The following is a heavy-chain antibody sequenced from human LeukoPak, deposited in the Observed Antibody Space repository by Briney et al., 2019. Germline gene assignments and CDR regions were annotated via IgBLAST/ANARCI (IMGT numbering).Heavy chain of an antibody. D-gene: IGHD3-22*01. V-gene: IGHV1-69*01. Sequence: SVKVSCKASGGTFSNYAVSWVRQAPGQGLEWMGGFIPVFGPANYAQKFQGRVTITADESTSTAYMELSSLRSEDTAVYYCARDRHKYNYDGSGYPPYWGQGTLVTVSS. CDR2: FIPVFGPA. CDR3: ARDRHKYNYDGSGYPPY. J-gene: IGHJ4*02. CDR1: GGTFSNYA.